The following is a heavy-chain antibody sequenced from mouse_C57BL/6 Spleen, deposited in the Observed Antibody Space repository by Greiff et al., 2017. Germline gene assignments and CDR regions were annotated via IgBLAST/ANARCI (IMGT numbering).Heavy chain of an antibody. D-gene: IGHD1-1*01. CDR2: INPYNGDT. Sequence: VQLQQSGPELVKPGDSVKISCKASGYSFTGYFMNWVMQSHGKSLEWIGRINPYNGDTFYNQKFKGKATLTVDKSSSTAHMELRSLTSEDSAVYYCARDYYGSSYDPAYWGQGTLVTVSA. CDR3: ARDYYGSSYDPAY. CDR1: GYSFTGYF. V-gene: IGHV1-20*01. J-gene: IGHJ3*01.